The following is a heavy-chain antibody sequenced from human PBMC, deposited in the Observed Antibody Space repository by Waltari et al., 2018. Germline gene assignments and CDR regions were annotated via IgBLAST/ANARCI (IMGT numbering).Heavy chain of an antibody. J-gene: IGHJ3*02. D-gene: IGHD3-10*01. CDR1: GGSISSYY. CDR3: ARVHMTYYYGSGSYSAFDI. Sequence: QVQLQESGPGLVKPSETLSLTCTVSGGSISSYYWSWIRQPAGKGLEWIGRIYTSGSTNYNPSLNSRVTMSVDTSKNQFSLKLSSVTAADTAVYYCARVHMTYYYGSGSYSAFDIWGQGTMVTVSS. CDR2: IYTSGST. V-gene: IGHV4-4*07.